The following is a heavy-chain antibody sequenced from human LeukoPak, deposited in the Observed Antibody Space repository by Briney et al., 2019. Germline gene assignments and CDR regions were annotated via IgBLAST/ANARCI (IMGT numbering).Heavy chain of an antibody. CDR3: ATGPTYYDYVWGSYRYTCPFDY. Sequence: SETLSLTCTVSGGSISSSSYYWGWIRQPPGKGLEWIGSIYYSGSTYYNPSLKSRVTISVDTSKNHFSLKLSSVTAADTAVYYCATGPTYYDYVWGSYRYTCPFDYWGQGTLVTVSS. J-gene: IGHJ4*02. V-gene: IGHV4-39*01. CDR1: GGSISSSSYY. CDR2: IYYSGST. D-gene: IGHD3-16*02.